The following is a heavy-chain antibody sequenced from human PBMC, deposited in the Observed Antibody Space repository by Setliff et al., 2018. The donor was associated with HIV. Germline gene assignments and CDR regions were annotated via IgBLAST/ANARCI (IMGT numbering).Heavy chain of an antibody. CDR1: GGSISGNA. CDR3: ARAVGSLGSSMGIDS. J-gene: IGHJ4*02. Sequence: SETLSLTCSVSGGSISGNAWSWIRQPPGKGLEWIGYIYTSGGADYDPSLKSRVTISVDTSKNQFSLRLTSVTAADTAVYYCARAVGSLGSSMGIDSWGQGTLVTVSS. CDR2: IYTSGGA. D-gene: IGHD3-16*01. V-gene: IGHV4-4*08.